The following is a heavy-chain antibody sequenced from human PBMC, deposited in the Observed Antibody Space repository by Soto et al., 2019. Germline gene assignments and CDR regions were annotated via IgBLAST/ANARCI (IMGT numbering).Heavy chain of an antibody. V-gene: IGHV3-21*01. CDR2: ISSSSSYI. CDR3: ARFTHSSSWDPSLGDYYGMDV. D-gene: IGHD6-13*01. Sequence: EVQLVESGGGLVKPGGSLRLSCAASGFTFSSYSMNWVRQAPGKGLEWVSSISSSSSYIYYADSVKGRFTISRDNAKNSLYLQMNSLRAEDTAVYYCARFTHSSSWDPSLGDYYGMDVWGQGTTVTVSS. CDR1: GFTFSSYS. J-gene: IGHJ6*02.